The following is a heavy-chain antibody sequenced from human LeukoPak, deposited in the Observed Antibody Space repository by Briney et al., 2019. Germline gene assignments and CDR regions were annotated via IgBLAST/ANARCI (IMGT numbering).Heavy chain of an antibody. J-gene: IGHJ5*02. V-gene: IGHV3-30*02. CDR2: IRYDGSNK. Sequence: GGSLRLSCAASGFTFSSYGMHRVRQAPGKGLEWVAFIRYDGSNKYYADSVKGRFTISRDNSKNTLYLQMNSLRAEDTAVYYCAKDLDYSEFPGGFDPWGQGTLVTVSS. CDR1: GFTFSSYG. D-gene: IGHD4-11*01. CDR3: AKDLDYSEFPGGFDP.